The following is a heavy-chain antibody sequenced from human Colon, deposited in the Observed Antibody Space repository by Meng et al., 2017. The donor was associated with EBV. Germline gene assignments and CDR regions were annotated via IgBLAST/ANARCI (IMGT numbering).Heavy chain of an antibody. Sequence: QGELEGLGAGLVKPSWTLALTFGVSGSSISSNIRWTWVRQPPGKGLEWIGDIDDSGSTNYNPSLNSRISISLDKSKNHFSLKVNSVTAADTAVYYCARGKQDAWELLAYWGQGALVTVSS. CDR1: GSSISSNIR. D-gene: IGHD1-26*01. CDR2: IDDSGST. V-gene: IGHV4-4*02. CDR3: ARGKQDAWELLAY. J-gene: IGHJ4*02.